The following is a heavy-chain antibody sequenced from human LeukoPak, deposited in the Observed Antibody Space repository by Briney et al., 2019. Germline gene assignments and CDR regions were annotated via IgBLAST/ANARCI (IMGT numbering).Heavy chain of an antibody. CDR1: GYTFTRYY. CDR2: INPNSGGT. CDR3: ARDFLRDYYYDSSGHDAFDI. D-gene: IGHD3-22*01. J-gene: IGHJ3*02. V-gene: IGHV1-2*02. Sequence: ASVKVSCKASGYTFTRYYMHWVRQAPGQGLEWMGWINPNSGGTNYAQKLQGRVTMTTDTSTSTAYMELRSLRSDDTAVYYCARDFLRDYYYDSSGHDAFDIWGQGTMVTVSS.